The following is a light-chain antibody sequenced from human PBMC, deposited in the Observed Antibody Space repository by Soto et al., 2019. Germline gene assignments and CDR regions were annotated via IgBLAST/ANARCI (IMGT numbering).Light chain of an antibody. CDR3: QQYNSYTWT. J-gene: IGKJ1*01. CDR1: QSISSW. V-gene: IGKV1-5*03. Sequence: DIQMTQSPSTLSASVGDRVTITCRASQSISSWLAWYQQKPGKAPKLLIYKASSLESGVPSSFSGSGSGTEFTLNISSLQPDDFATYYCQQYNSYTWTFGQGTKVEIK. CDR2: KAS.